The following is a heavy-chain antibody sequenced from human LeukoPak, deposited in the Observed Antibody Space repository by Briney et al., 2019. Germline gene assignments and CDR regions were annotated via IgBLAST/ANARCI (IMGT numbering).Heavy chain of an antibody. CDR3: AKDIRQWLVGFDY. CDR1: GFTFSSYG. D-gene: IGHD6-19*01. J-gene: IGHJ4*02. Sequence: GGSLRLSCAASGFTFSSYGMHWVRQAPGKGLEWVAVISYDGSNKYYADSVKGRSTISRDNSKSTLYLQMNSLRAEDTAVYYCAKDIRQWLVGFDYWGQGTLVTVSS. V-gene: IGHV3-30*18. CDR2: ISYDGSNK.